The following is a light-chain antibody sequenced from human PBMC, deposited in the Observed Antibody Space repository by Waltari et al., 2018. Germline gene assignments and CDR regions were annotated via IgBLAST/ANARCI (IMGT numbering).Light chain of an antibody. J-gene: IGLJ3*02. CDR2: DVS. Sequence: QSALTQPASVSGSPGQSITISCTGTSSAGCGYSYVSWYQQQPDKPPKLLIYDVSNRALGVSNRFSGSKSGNTASLTISGLQAEDESDYYCSSFTSKSTWVFGGGTKLTVL. CDR1: SSAGCGYSY. CDR3: SSFTSKSTWV. V-gene: IGLV2-14*03.